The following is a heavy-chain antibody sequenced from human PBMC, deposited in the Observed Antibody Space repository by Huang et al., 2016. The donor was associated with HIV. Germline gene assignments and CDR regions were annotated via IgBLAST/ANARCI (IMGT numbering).Heavy chain of an antibody. Sequence: EVQLVESGGGLVQPGGSLRLSCAASGFIFSIFSMNWVRQPPGKVLEWVSYLSASGATIYYAAAAKGRFTVSRDDAKKSLYLQLNSLRDEDTAVYYCARDLRGYDSTFDFYYYYGMDVWGQGTTVTVSS. CDR1: GFIFSIFS. CDR3: ARDLRGYDSTFDFYYYYGMDV. J-gene: IGHJ6*02. D-gene: IGHD3-22*01. V-gene: IGHV3-48*02. CDR2: LSASGATI.